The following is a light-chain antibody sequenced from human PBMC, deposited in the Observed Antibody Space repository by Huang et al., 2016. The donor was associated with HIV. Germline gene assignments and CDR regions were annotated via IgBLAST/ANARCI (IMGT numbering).Light chain of an antibody. Sequence: DIQLTQSPSSLSSSVGDRVTITCQASQYIKNYLNWYQQKPGKAPKLLIYDEYNLETGVPSRVSGSGSGTHFTFSISGLQPEDFATYFCQQYDDLPRTFGPGTKVDIK. CDR2: DEY. CDR1: QYIKNY. J-gene: IGKJ3*01. V-gene: IGKV1-33*01. CDR3: QQYDDLPRT.